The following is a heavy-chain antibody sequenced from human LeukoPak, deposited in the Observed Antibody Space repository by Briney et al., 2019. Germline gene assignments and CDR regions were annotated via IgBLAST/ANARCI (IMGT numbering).Heavy chain of an antibody. V-gene: IGHV4-61*02. CDR1: GGSISSGSYY. D-gene: IGHD6-19*01. J-gene: IGHJ6*03. Sequence: PSETLSLTCTVSGGSISSGSYYWSWIRQPAGKGLEWIGRIYTSGSTNYNPSLKSRVTISVDTSKNQFSLKLSSVTAADTAVYYCARDIAVAGNIGYYYYYYMDVWGKGTTVTVSS. CDR2: IYTSGST. CDR3: ARDIAVAGNIGYYYYYYMDV.